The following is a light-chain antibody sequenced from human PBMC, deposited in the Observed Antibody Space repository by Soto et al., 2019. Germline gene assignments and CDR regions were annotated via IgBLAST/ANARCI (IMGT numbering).Light chain of an antibody. CDR2: AAS. V-gene: IGKV1-39*01. CDR3: QQSYSTPIT. Sequence: DIQMTQSPSSLSASVGDGVTITCRASQSISSYLNWYQQKPGKAPELLIYAASSLQSGVPSRFSGNGSGTDFILTISSLQPEDFATYYCQQSYSTPITFGQGTRLEIK. CDR1: QSISSY. J-gene: IGKJ5*01.